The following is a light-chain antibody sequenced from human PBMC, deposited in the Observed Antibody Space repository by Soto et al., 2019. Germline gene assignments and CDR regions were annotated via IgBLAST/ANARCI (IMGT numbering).Light chain of an antibody. J-gene: IGLJ2*01. CDR3: QSFDTSLNGLI. CDR1: SSDVGAYIY. Sequence: QSALTQPPSASGSPGQSVTISCTGTSSDVGAYIYVSWYQQHPGKAPKLMIYEFSKRPSGVPDRFSGSKSGNTASLTVSGLQAEDEADYYCQSFDTSLNGLIFGGGTKLTVL. V-gene: IGLV2-8*01. CDR2: EFS.